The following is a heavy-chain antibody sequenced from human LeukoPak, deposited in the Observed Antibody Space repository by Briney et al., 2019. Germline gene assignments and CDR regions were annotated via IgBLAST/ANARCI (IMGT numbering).Heavy chain of an antibody. CDR2: INHSGST. J-gene: IGHJ4*02. CDR1: GGSLSGYY. Sequence: PSETLSLTCAVYGGSLSGYYWSWIRQPPGKGLEWTGEINHSGSTNYNPSLKSRVTISVDTSKNQFSLKLSSVTAADTAVYYCARGGPYSNYPIDYWGQGTLVTVSS. D-gene: IGHD4-11*01. CDR3: ARGGPYSNYPIDY. V-gene: IGHV4-34*01.